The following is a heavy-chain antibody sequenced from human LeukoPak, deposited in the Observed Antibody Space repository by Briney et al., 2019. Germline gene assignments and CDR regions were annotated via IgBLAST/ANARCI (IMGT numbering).Heavy chain of an antibody. D-gene: IGHD4-17*01. V-gene: IGHV4-34*01. CDR3: ARDPYNGYYGDDYYYYMDV. CDR2: INHSGRT. Sequence: ASETLSLTCAVSGVSLSGYYWGWIRQTPGKGLEWIGEINHSGRTNYNPSLKSRVTISADTSKNQFSLELRSVTAADTAVYYCARDPYNGYYGDDYYYYMDVWGKGTTVTISS. CDR1: GVSLSGYY. J-gene: IGHJ6*03.